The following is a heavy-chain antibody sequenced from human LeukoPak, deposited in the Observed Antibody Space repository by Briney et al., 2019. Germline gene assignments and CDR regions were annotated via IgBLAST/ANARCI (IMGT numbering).Heavy chain of an antibody. D-gene: IGHD7-27*01. CDR3: ARDIANWAFDY. J-gene: IGHJ4*02. V-gene: IGHV3-64*01. Sequence: PGGSLRLSCAASGFTFTTYGMTWVRQAPGRGLEYVSSIISNGGSTYYANSVKGRFTISRDNSKNTVYLQMGSLRAEDMAVYYCARDIANWAFDYWGQGTLVTVSS. CDR1: GFTFTTYG. CDR2: IISNGGST.